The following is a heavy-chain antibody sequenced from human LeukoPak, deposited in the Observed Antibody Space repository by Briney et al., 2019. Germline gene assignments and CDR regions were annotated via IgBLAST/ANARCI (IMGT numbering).Heavy chain of an antibody. D-gene: IGHD1-20*01. CDR2: ISYDGSNK. Sequence: GGSLRLSCAASGFTFRSYGMPWARQAPGKGLEWVAVISYDGSNKYYADSVKGRFTISRDNSKNTLYLQMNSLRAEDTAVYYCAKDANWSLDYWGQGTLVTVSS. J-gene: IGHJ4*02. CDR1: GFTFRSYG. CDR3: AKDANWSLDY. V-gene: IGHV3-30*18.